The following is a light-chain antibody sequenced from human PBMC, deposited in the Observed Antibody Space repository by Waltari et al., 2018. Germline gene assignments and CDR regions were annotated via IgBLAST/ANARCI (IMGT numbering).Light chain of an antibody. V-gene: IGKV3-20*01. J-gene: IGKJ2*01. Sequence: EIVLTQSPGTLSLSPGERATLPCRARNSVSDNYLAWYQQKPGQPPRVLIYGASSRASGTPDRFSGSGSGTDFTLTISRLEPEDFAVYYCQQYGNSRYTFGQGTKLEIK. CDR1: NSVSDNY. CDR3: QQYGNSRYT. CDR2: GAS.